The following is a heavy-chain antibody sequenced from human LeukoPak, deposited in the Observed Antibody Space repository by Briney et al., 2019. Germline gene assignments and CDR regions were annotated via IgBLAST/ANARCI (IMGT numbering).Heavy chain of an antibody. V-gene: IGHV1-18*01. CDR3: ARDRLMVPDYYYDSSGYQYNWFDP. Sequence: AASVKVSCKASGYTFTSYGISWVRQAPGQGLEWMGWISAYNGNTNYAQKLQGRVTMTTDTSTSTAYMELRSLRSDDTAVYYCARDRLMVPDYYYDSSGYQYNWFDPWGQGTLVTVSS. J-gene: IGHJ5*02. CDR2: ISAYNGNT. CDR1: GYTFTSYG. D-gene: IGHD3-22*01.